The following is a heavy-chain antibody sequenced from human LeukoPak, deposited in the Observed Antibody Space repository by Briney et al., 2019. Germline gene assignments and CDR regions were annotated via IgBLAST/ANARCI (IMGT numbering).Heavy chain of an antibody. D-gene: IGHD6-19*01. Sequence: ASVKVSCKASGYTFTSYGISWVRQAPGQGLEWMGWISTYNGNTKYAQKLQGRVTMTTDTPTTTAYMELRSLRSDDTAVYYCARAYNSGWVDYWGQGTLVTVSS. J-gene: IGHJ4*02. V-gene: IGHV1-18*01. CDR2: ISTYNGNT. CDR1: GYTFTSYG. CDR3: ARAYNSGWVDY.